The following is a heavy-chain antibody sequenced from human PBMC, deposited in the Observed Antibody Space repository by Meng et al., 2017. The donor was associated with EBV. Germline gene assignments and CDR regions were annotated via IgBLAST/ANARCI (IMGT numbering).Heavy chain of an antibody. D-gene: IGHD6-25*01. CDR1: GFTFSSYW. Sequence: EVQLVESGGAVVQPVGSLRLSCAASGFTFSSYWLHWVRQAPGKGLVWVSRTNENGRITNYADSVEGRFTISRDNTRNTLYLHMNSLRPEDTAVYFCSRDLVGSDDDWGQGTLVTVSS. J-gene: IGHJ4*02. CDR2: TNENGRIT. CDR3: SRDLVGSDDD. V-gene: IGHV3-74*01.